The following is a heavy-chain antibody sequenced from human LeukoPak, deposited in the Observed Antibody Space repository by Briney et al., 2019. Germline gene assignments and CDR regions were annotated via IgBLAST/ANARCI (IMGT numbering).Heavy chain of an antibody. J-gene: IGHJ3*02. V-gene: IGHV1-2*02. CDR3: AREMENGSETSVESDGFDN. D-gene: IGHD1-26*01. Sequence: GASVTVSCKASGYTFTGYYMRWVRQAPGQGLEWMGWINPNSGDTNYAQKFQGRVTMTRDTSISTAYMELSRLRSDDTAVYYCAREMENGSETSVESDGFDNWGQGTMVTVSS. CDR2: INPNSGDT. CDR1: GYTFTGYY.